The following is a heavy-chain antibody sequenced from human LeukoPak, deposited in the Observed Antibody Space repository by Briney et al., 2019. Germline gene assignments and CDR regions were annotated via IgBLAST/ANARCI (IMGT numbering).Heavy chain of an antibody. CDR2: IYYSGST. J-gene: IGHJ4*02. CDR3: ARHPYSSSWIDY. V-gene: IGHV4-39*01. Sequence: SETLSLTCTVSGGSISSSSYYWGWIRQPPGEGREWIGSIYYSGSTYYNPSLKSRVTISVDTSKNQFSLKLSSVTAADTAVYYCARHPYSSSWIDYWGQGTLVTVSS. D-gene: IGHD6-13*01. CDR1: GGSISSSSYY.